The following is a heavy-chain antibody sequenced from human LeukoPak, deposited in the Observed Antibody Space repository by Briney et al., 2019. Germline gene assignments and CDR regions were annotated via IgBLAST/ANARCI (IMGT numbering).Heavy chain of an antibody. J-gene: IGHJ6*03. V-gene: IGHV4-38-2*02. CDR2: IYRSGST. CDR3: ARVASGYQIVYYYYYMDV. D-gene: IGHD3-22*01. CDR1: GFSVSSVYY. Sequence: PSETLSLTCTVSGFSVSSVYYWGWIRQPPGRGLEWIGSIYRSGSTYYNPSLKSRVTISVDTSKNQFSLKLTSVTAADTAVYYCARVASGYQIVYYYYYMDVWGKGTTVTVSS.